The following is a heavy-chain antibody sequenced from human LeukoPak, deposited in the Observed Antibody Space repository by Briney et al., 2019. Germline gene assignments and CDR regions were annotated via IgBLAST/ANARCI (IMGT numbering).Heavy chain of an antibody. V-gene: IGHV3-21*01. J-gene: IGHJ3*02. CDR1: GITVSNYD. CDR3: ASDIVVVPAGAFDI. CDR2: ISSSSSYI. Sequence: GGSLRLSCVVSGITVSNYDMSWVRQAPGQGLEWVSSISSSSSYIYYADSVKGRFTISRDNAKNSLYLQMNSLRAEDTAVYYCASDIVVVPAGAFDIWGQGTMVTVSS. D-gene: IGHD2-2*01.